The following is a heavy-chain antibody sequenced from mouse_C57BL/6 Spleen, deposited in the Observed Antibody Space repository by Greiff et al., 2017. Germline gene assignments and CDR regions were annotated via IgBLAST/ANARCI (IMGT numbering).Heavy chain of an antibody. CDR3: ASFPGVATEWYFDV. Sequence: EVQGVESGGGLVQPGGSLSLSCAASGFTFTDYYMSWVRQPPGKALEWLGFIRNKANGYTTEYSASVKGRFTISRDNSQSSLYLQMNALGAEDSATYCCASFPGVATEWYFDVWGTGTTVTVSS. V-gene: IGHV7-3*01. CDR2: IRNKANGYTT. J-gene: IGHJ1*03. CDR1: GFTFTDYY. D-gene: IGHD1-1*01.